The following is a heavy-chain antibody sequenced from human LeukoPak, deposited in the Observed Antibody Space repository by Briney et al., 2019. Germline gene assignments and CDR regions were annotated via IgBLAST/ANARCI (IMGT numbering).Heavy chain of an antibody. CDR1: GFSFSSYA. J-gene: IGHJ3*02. D-gene: IGHD6-6*01. CDR2: ISGSGGGT. Sequence: GGSLRLSCAASGFSFSSYAMSWVRQAAGRGLKWVSGISGSGGGTYYADSVKGRFTISRDNFKNTLYVQMSSLRAEDTAIYYCAKVRWSTSSPIDFDIWGQGTKVTVSS. V-gene: IGHV3-23*01. CDR3: AKVRWSTSSPIDFDI.